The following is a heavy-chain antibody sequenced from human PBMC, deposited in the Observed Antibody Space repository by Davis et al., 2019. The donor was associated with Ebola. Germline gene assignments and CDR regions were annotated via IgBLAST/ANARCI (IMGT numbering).Heavy chain of an antibody. CDR2: IIPIFRSP. CDR3: ARVRTGYYYDSSDSPSWFDP. CDR1: GDTFSSFA. Sequence: SVKVSCKASGDTFSSFAVSWVRQAPGQGLEWMGGIIPIFRSPNYAQKFQGRVTITADESTRTVYMELSSLRSEDTAVYYCARVRTGYYYDSSDSPSWFDPWGQGTLVTVSS. J-gene: IGHJ5*02. D-gene: IGHD3-22*01. V-gene: IGHV1-69*13.